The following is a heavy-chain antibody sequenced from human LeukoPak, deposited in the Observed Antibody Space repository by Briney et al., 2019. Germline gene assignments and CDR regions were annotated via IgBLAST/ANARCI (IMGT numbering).Heavy chain of an antibody. D-gene: IGHD4-11*01. CDR3: ARAPRTYSNYTGGNFDY. Sequence: GRSLRLSCAASGFTFSSYAMHWVRQAPGKGLEWVAVISYDGSNKYYADSVKGRFTISRGNSKNTLYLQMNSLRAEDTAVYYCARAPRTYSNYTGGNFDYWGQGTLVTVSS. CDR2: ISYDGSNK. CDR1: GFTFSSYA. V-gene: IGHV3-30-3*01. J-gene: IGHJ4*02.